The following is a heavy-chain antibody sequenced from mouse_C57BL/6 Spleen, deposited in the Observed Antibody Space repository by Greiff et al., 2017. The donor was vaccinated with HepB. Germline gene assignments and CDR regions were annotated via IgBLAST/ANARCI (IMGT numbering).Heavy chain of an antibody. V-gene: IGHV5-17*01. J-gene: IGHJ4*01. CDR2: ISSGSSTI. Sequence: EVKLMESGGGLVKPGGSLKLSCAASGFTFSDYGMHWVRQAPEKGLEWVAYISSGSSTIYYADTVKGRFTISRDNAKNTLFLQMTSLRSEDTAMYYCARIYDGYYEDYYAMDYWGQGTSVTVSS. D-gene: IGHD2-3*01. CDR3: ARIYDGYYEDYYAMDY. CDR1: GFTFSDYG.